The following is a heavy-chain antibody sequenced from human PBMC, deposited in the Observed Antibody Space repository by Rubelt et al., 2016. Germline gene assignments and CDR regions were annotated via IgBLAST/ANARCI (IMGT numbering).Heavy chain of an antibody. CDR2: IHAGHGNT. CDR3: ARSKDTAMVTDADWYFDL. CDR1: GYTFTSYA. V-gene: IGHV1-3*01. J-gene: IGHJ2*01. D-gene: IGHD5-18*01. Sequence: QVQLVQSGVEVKKPGASVKVSRKASGYTFTSYAMHWVRQAPGQRLAWMGWIHAGHGNTKYSQKFQGRVTITRDTSASTAYMGLSSLRSEDTAVYYCARSKDTAMVTDADWYFDLWGRGTLVTVSS.